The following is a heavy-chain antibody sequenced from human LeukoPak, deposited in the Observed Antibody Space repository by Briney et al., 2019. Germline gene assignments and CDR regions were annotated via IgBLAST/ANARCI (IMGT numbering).Heavy chain of an antibody. CDR3: ASGTEGLRGSSTSFDP. Sequence: ASVKVSCKASGYTFTSYGISWVRQAPGQGLEWMGWMNPNTGDTAYAVKFQGRVTMTRNTSIRTAYMELSGLRSEDTAVYYCASGTEGLRGSSTSFDPWGQGTLVTVSS. V-gene: IGHV1-8*02. D-gene: IGHD6-13*01. CDR2: MNPNTGDT. J-gene: IGHJ5*02. CDR1: GYTFTSYG.